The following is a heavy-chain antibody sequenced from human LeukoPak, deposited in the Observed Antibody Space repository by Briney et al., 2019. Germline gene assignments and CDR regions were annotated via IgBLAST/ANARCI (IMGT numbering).Heavy chain of an antibody. CDR2: IYTSGST. J-gene: IGHJ4*02. CDR1: GGSISSGSYY. D-gene: IGHD3-22*01. Sequence: PSETLSLTCTVSGGSISSGSYYWSWIRQPAGKGLEWIGRIYTSGSTNYNPSLKSRDTISVDTSKNQFSLKLSSVTAADTAVYYCAREEDYYDSSGYYLYWGQGTLVTVSS. CDR3: AREEDYYDSSGYYLY. V-gene: IGHV4-61*02.